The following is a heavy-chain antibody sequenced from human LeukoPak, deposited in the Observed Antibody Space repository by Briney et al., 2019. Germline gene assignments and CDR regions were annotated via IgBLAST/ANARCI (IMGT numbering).Heavy chain of an antibody. Sequence: GGSLRLSCVASGFTFDDHDMSWVRQAPGKGLEWVSGINWNGGSTGYADSVKGRFTISRDNAKNSLYLQMNSLRAEDTAVYYCAKGGLNSFDYWGQGTLVTVSS. J-gene: IGHJ4*02. CDR3: AKGGLNSFDY. V-gene: IGHV3-20*04. D-gene: IGHD2-21*01. CDR2: INWNGGST. CDR1: GFTFDDHD.